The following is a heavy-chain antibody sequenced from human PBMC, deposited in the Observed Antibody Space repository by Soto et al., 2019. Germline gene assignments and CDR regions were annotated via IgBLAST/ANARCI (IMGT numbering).Heavy chain of an antibody. J-gene: IGHJ4*02. D-gene: IGHD1-26*01. Sequence: SETLSLTCTVSGGSVSSGSYYWSWIRQPPGKGLEWIGYIYYSGSTNYNPSLKSRVTISVDTSKNQFSLKLSSVAAADTAVYYCARAMVGARAGYFDYWGRGTLVTVSS. CDR3: ARAMVGARAGYFDY. CDR1: GGSVSSGSYY. CDR2: IYYSGST. V-gene: IGHV4-61*01.